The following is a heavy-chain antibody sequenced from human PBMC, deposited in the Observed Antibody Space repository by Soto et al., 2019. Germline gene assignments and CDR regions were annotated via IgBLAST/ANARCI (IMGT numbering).Heavy chain of an antibody. CDR1: GFTFSSYA. V-gene: IGHV3-23*01. CDR2: ISGSGGST. J-gene: IGHJ4*02. D-gene: IGHD3-22*01. CDR3: AKDRYYYDSSGQPLAVDY. Sequence: EVQLLESGGGLVQPGGSLRLSCAASGFTFSSYAMSWVRQAPGKGLEWVSAISGSGGSTYYADSVKGRFTISRDNSKNTLYLQMNSLRAEDTAVYYCAKDRYYYDSSGQPLAVDYWGQGTLVTVSS.